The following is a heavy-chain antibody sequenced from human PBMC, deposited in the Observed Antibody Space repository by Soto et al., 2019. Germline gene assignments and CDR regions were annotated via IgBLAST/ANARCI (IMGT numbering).Heavy chain of an antibody. CDR1: GFTFSSYA. V-gene: IGHV3-23*01. J-gene: IGHJ4*02. CDR2: ISGSGGST. Sequence: TGGSLRLSCAASGFTFSSYAMSWVRQAPGKGLEWVSAISGSGGSTYYADSVKGRFTISRDNSKNTLYLQMNSLRAEDTDVYYCAKVGVGYSYGFDYWGQGTLVTVSS. CDR3: AKVGVGYSYGFDY. D-gene: IGHD5-18*01.